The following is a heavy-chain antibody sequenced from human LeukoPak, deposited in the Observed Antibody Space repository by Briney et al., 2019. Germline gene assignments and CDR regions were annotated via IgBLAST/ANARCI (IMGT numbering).Heavy chain of an antibody. Sequence: PGGSLRLSCAASGFTFDTYRMNWVRQAPGKGLEWVANIKQDGSEKSFVDSVKGRFTISRDNAKTSLYLQMNSLRAEDTAVYYCAREDYYGMDVWGQGTTVTVSS. CDR1: GFTFDTYR. J-gene: IGHJ6*02. V-gene: IGHV3-7*01. CDR2: IKQDGSEK. CDR3: AREDYYGMDV.